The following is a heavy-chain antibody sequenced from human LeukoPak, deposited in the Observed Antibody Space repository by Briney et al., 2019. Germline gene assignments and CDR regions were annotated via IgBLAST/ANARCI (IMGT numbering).Heavy chain of an antibody. J-gene: IGHJ3*02. CDR2: IRYDGSNK. V-gene: IGHV3-30*02. Sequence: GGSLRLSCAASGFTFSSYGMHWVRQAPGKGLEWVAFIRYDGSNKYYADSVKGRFTISRDNSKNTLYLQMNSLRAEDTAVYYCAKTFGGAEGGAFDIWGQGTMVTVSS. D-gene: IGHD3-10*01. CDR3: AKTFGGAEGGAFDI. CDR1: GFTFSSYG.